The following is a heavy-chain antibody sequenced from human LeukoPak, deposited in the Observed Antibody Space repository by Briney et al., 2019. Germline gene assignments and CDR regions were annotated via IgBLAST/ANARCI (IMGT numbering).Heavy chain of an antibody. V-gene: IGHV1-69*06. CDR3: ASQRDGYIHFDY. D-gene: IGHD5-24*01. CDR1: GDTFSSYA. J-gene: IGHJ4*02. CDR2: IIPIFGTT. Sequence: SVKVSCKASGDTFSSYAISWVRQAPGQGLEWMGGIIPIFGTTNYAQKFQGRVTITADKSTSTAYMELSSLRSEDTAVYYCASQRDGYIHFDYWGQGTLVTVSS.